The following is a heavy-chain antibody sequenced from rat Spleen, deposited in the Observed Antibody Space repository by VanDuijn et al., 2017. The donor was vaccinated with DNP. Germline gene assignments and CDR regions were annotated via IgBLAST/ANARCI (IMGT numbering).Heavy chain of an antibody. CDR1: GFSLTSYP. V-gene: IGHV2-43*01. CDR2: IWAVGTT. Sequence: QVQLKASGPGLVQPSQTLSLTCTVSGFSLTSYPISWVRQPQGKGLEWMGVIWAVGTTASNSLLKSRLSITRDTSTSQVFLEMNSLQTEDTATYYGARGGVYYGLFDYWGQGVMVTVSS. D-gene: IGHD1-6*01. J-gene: IGHJ2*01. CDR3: ARGGVYYGLFDY.